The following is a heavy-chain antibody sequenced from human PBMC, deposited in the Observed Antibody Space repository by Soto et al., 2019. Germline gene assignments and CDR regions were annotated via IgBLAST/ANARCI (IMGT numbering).Heavy chain of an antibody. J-gene: IGHJ4*02. Sequence: DLEESGGDLVQPGGSLRLSCVVSGFTFSGHWMHWVRQAPGKGLEWVSRIDKEGNSATYADSVRGRFSISRDNAQNTLFLQMNGLRVEDTAVYYCARDLYYNQADYWGQGTLVSVSS. V-gene: IGHV3-74*01. CDR2: IDKEGNSA. CDR3: ARDLYYNQADY. CDR1: GFTFSGHW. D-gene: IGHD2-8*01.